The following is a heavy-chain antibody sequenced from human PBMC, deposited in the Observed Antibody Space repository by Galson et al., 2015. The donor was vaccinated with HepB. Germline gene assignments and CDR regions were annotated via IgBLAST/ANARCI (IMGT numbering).Heavy chain of an antibody. D-gene: IGHD1-26*01. Sequence: SVKVSCKASGYSFTNYAIHWVRQAPGQGLEWMAWINTNTGNTTYAQGFTGRFVFSLDTSVSRAHLQISSLKVEDTAIYYCARSQWELPALDIWGQGTMVTVSS. CDR3: ARSQWELPALDI. J-gene: IGHJ3*02. CDR2: INTNTGNT. V-gene: IGHV7-4-1*02. CDR1: GYSFTNYA.